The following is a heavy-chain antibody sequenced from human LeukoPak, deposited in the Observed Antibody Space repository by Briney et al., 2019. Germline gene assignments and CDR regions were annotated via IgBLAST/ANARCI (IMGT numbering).Heavy chain of an antibody. CDR3: TRDRGAYNLYDY. CDR1: GFTFCDYA. V-gene: IGHV3-49*03. D-gene: IGHD1-1*01. J-gene: IGHJ4*02. CDR2: IRSKAYGETA. Sequence: GGSLRLSCTASGFTFCDYAMSWIRQAPGKGLEWVGFIRSKAYGETADYAASVKGRFTISRDDSKAIAYLQMSSLKTEDTAVYHCTRDRGAYNLYDYWGQGTLVTVSS.